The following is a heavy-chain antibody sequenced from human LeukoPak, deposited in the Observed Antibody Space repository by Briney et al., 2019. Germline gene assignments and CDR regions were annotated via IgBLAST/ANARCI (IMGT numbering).Heavy chain of an antibody. CDR2: ISGSGGST. CDR3: AKDPLMKQGSDI. D-gene: IGHD3-16*01. V-gene: IGHV3-23*01. J-gene: IGHJ3*02. CDR1: GFTVSSYT. Sequence: GGSLRLSCAASGFTVSSYTMNWVRQATGKGLEWVSAISGSGGSTYYADSVKGRFTISRDNSKNTLYLQMNSLRAEDTAVYYCAKDPLMKQGSDIWGQGTMVTVSS.